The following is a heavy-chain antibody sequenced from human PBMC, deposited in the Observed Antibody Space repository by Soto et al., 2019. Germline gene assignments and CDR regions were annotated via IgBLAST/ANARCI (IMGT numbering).Heavy chain of an antibody. V-gene: IGHV4-30-4*02. CDR3: ASIIAAPLRGWVDY. CDR1: GGSISSGYYY. D-gene: IGHD6-13*01. Sequence: SETLSLTCSVSGGSISSGYYYWSWIRQPPGKGLEWIGYIYYSGSAYYNPSLKSRVTISVDTSKNQFSLKLSSVTAADTAVYYCASIIAAPLRGWVDYWGQGTLVTVSS. J-gene: IGHJ4*02. CDR2: IYYSGSA.